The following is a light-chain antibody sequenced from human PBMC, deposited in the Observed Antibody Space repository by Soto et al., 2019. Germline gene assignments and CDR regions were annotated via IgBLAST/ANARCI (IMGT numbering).Light chain of an antibody. Sequence: QSVLTQPASVSAAAGRKGSISCSGSSSNIGLNYVSWYQHLPGTAPKLLIYDDDKRPSGIPDRFSGSKSGTSATLGITGFQTGDEADYYCGSWDSSLSAYVFGTGTKVTVL. CDR3: GSWDSSLSAYV. V-gene: IGLV1-51*01. CDR2: DDD. J-gene: IGLJ1*01. CDR1: SSNIGLNY.